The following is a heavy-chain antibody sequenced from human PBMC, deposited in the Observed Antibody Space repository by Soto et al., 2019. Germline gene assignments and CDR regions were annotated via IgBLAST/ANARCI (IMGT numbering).Heavy chain of an antibody. Sequence: GGSLRLSCAASGFTFSSYSMNWVRQAPGKGLEWVSSISSSSSYIYYADSVKGRFTISRDNAKNSLYLQMNSLRAEDTAVYYCARVGVAAAGYYYYYMDVWGKGTTVPVSS. CDR3: ARVGVAAAGYYYYYMDV. V-gene: IGHV3-21*01. CDR2: ISSSSSYI. D-gene: IGHD6-13*01. J-gene: IGHJ6*03. CDR1: GFTFSSYS.